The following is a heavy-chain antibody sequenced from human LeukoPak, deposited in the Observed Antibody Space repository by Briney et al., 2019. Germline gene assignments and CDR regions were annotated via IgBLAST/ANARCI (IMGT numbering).Heavy chain of an antibody. J-gene: IGHJ4*02. CDR2: IYYSGST. CDR1: GGSISSSSYY. Sequence: SETLSLTCTVSGGSISSSSYYWGWIRQPPGKGLEWIGSIYYSGSTYYNPSLKSRVTISVDTSKNQFSLKLSSVTAADTAVYYCARGSSWYFVFGYWGQGTLVTVSS. V-gene: IGHV4-39*01. CDR3: ARGSSWYFVFGY. D-gene: IGHD6-13*01.